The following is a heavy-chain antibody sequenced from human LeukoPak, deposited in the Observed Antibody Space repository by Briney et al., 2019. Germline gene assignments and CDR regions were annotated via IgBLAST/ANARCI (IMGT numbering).Heavy chain of an antibody. Sequence: PSQTLSLTCTVSGGSISSGSYYWSWIRQPAGKGLEWIGRIYTSGSTNYNPSLKSRVTMSVDTSKNQFSLKLSSVTAADTAVYYCARMGIDFLYDYVWGSYRSNWFDPWGQGTLVTVSS. D-gene: IGHD3-16*02. CDR2: IYTSGST. CDR3: ARMGIDFLYDYVWGSYRSNWFDP. V-gene: IGHV4-61*02. CDR1: GGSISSGSYY. J-gene: IGHJ5*02.